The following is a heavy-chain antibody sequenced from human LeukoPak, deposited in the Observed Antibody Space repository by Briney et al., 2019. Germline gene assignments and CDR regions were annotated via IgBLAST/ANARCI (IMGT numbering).Heavy chain of an antibody. CDR3: ARGGRYYYGNWFDP. CDR1: GGSISSGGYY. J-gene: IGHJ5*02. V-gene: IGHV4-31*03. Sequence: SSETLSLTCTVSGGSISSGGYYWSWIRQHPGKGLEWIGYIYYSGSTYYNPSLKSRVTISVDTSKNQFSLKLSSVTAADTAVYYCARGGRYYYGNWFDPWGQGTLVTVSS. CDR2: IYYSGST. D-gene: IGHD3-10*01.